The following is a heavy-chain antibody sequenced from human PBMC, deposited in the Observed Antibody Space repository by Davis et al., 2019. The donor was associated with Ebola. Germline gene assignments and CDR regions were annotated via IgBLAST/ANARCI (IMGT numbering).Heavy chain of an antibody. CDR1: GGSISSYY. CDR3: ARGSAAGVYFDY. V-gene: IGHV4-59*01. Sequence: SETLSLTCIVSGGSISSYYWSWIRQPPGKGLEWVGYIYYSGSTNYNPSLKSRVTISVDTSKNQFSLKLSSVTAADTAVYYCARGSAAGVYFDYWGQGTLVTVSS. J-gene: IGHJ4*02. D-gene: IGHD6-13*01. CDR2: IYYSGST.